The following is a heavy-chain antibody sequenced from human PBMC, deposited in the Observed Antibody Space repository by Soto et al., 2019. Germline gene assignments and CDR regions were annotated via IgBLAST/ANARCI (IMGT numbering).Heavy chain of an antibody. J-gene: IGHJ3*01. V-gene: IGHV4-4*02. Sequence: QVQLQESGPGLVKPSGTLSLTCDVSGDSISSSRWWTWVRQPPGKGLEWIGDSFHTGNTNYNPSLKSRVTIPVDKSKNHSPRSLPSVPPEDTAVYSCAYITAWYRLDLGGQGTLVTVSS. CDR3: AYITAWYRLDL. D-gene: IGHD3-10*01. CDR1: GDSISSSRW. CDR2: SFHTGNT.